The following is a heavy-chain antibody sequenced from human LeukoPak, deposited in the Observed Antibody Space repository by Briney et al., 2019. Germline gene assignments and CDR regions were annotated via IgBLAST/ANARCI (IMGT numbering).Heavy chain of an antibody. D-gene: IGHD1-14*01. CDR1: GFTFSDYG. J-gene: IGHJ4*02. CDR2: IWYDGYNK. V-gene: IGHV3-30*02. Sequence: GGSLRLSCTASGFTFSDYGMHWVRQAPGKGLEWVAIIWYDGYNKYYAGSVKGRFTSSRDNSKNTLYLQMNSLRAEDTAVYYCAKGDHAYFDFWGQGTLVTVSS. CDR3: AKGDHAYFDF.